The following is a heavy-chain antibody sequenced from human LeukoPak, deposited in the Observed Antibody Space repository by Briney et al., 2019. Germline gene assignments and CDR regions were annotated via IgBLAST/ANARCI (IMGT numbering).Heavy chain of an antibody. Sequence: ASVKVSCKASGYTFTGYYMHWVRQAPGQGLEWMGWINPNSGGTNYAQKFQGRVTITRDTSISTAYMELSRLRADDTAVYYCARGTLLYYSNYVVYWGEGTLVTVSS. J-gene: IGHJ4*02. CDR2: INPNSGGT. CDR1: GYTFTGYY. V-gene: IGHV1-2*02. D-gene: IGHD4-11*01. CDR3: ARGTLLYYSNYVVY.